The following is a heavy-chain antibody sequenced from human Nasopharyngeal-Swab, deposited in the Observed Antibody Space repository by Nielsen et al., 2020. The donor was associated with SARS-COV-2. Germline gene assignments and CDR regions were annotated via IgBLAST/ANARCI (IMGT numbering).Heavy chain of an antibody. CDR3: ARGPVDVLLWFGELFHSHGMDV. Sequence: GSLRLSCAVYGGSFSGYYWSWIRQPPGKGLEWIGEINHSGGTNYNPSLKSRVTISVDTSKNQFSLKLSSVTAADTAVYYCARGPVDVLLWFGELFHSHGMDVWGQGTTVTVSS. CDR1: GGSFSGYY. J-gene: IGHJ6*02. D-gene: IGHD3-10*01. V-gene: IGHV4-34*01. CDR2: INHSGGT.